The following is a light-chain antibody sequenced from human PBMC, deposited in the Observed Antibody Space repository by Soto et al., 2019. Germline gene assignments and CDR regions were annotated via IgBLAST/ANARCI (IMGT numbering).Light chain of an antibody. Sequence: DIVLTQSPGTLSLSPGERAPLSCRARQSVSSSHLAWYQHKPGQAPRLLIYAASSRATGSPDRFSGGGSGTDFTLTISRLEPEDVAVYCCQQYGYSPITFGQGTRLEIK. V-gene: IGKV3-20*01. CDR1: QSVSSSH. CDR2: AAS. CDR3: QQYGYSPIT. J-gene: IGKJ5*01.